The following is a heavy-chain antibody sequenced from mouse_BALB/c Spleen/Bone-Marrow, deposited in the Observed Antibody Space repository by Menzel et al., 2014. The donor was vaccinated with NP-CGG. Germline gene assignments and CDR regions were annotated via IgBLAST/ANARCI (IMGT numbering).Heavy chain of an antibody. CDR1: GFTFTDYY. CDR2: IRDKANGYTT. V-gene: IGHV7-3*02. Sequence: EVKLMESGGGLVQPGGSLRLSCAPSGFTFTDYYMTWVRRPPGKALEWLGFIRDKANGYTTEYCASVKGRFTISRDNSQSILYLQMNTLRAEDSATYYCARDTLMYFDVWGAGTTVTVSS. J-gene: IGHJ1*01. CDR3: ARDTLMYFDV.